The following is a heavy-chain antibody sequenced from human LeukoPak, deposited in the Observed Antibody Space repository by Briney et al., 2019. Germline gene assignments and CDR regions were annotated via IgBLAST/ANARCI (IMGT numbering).Heavy chain of an antibody. CDR1: GDTFSTYG. J-gene: IGHJ6*03. CDR2: IIPIFGIP. D-gene: IGHD3-10*01. CDR3: ARTYYYGSGTYWYSYYYMDV. V-gene: IGHV1-69*13. Sequence: SVKVSCKTSGDTFSTYGISWVRQASGQGLEWMGGIIPIFGIPNVAQKFQGRVTITSDESTSTIYMEVNSLRSEDTAVYYCARTYYYGSGTYWYSYYYMDVWGGGTTVTVS.